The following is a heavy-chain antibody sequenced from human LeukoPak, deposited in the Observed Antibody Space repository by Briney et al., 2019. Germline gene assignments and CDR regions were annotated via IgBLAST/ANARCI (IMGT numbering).Heavy chain of an antibody. V-gene: IGHV3-33*01. Sequence: GRSLRLSCAASGFIFSNDAMHWVRQAPGKGLEWVAFIWFDGSNKHYADSVKGRFTISRDNSEDTLYLQMNSLRAEDTAVYYCVRDPSGSGFAFDSWGQGALVTVSS. CDR2: IWFDGSNK. J-gene: IGHJ4*02. CDR1: GFIFSNDA. D-gene: IGHD1-1*01. CDR3: VRDPSGSGFAFDS.